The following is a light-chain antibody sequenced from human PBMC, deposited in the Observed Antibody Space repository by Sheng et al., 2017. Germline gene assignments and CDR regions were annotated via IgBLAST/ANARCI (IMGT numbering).Light chain of an antibody. CDR2: GAS. J-gene: IGKJ1*01. CDR3: QQYASSPET. V-gene: IGKV3-15*01. CDR1: QSVSSK. Sequence: EIVMTQSPATLSVSPGERATLSCRASQSVSSKLAWYQQKPGQAPRLLIYGASTRAAGIPARFSGSGSGTDFSLTISRLEPEDFAVYYCQQYASSPETFGQGTKVEVK.